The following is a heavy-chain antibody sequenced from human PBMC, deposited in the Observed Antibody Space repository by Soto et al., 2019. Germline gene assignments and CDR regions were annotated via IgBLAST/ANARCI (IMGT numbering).Heavy chain of an antibody. D-gene: IGHD6-13*01. CDR2: ISYDGSNK. Sequence: GGSLRLSCSASVFTFSSYAMHWVRQAPGKGLEWVAVISYDGSNKYYADSVKGRFTISRDNSKNTLYLQMNSLRAEDTAVYYCAREIAAAVTYFDYCGQGKLVTAS. J-gene: IGHJ4*02. V-gene: IGHV3-30-3*01. CDR3: AREIAAAVTYFDY. CDR1: VFTFSSYA.